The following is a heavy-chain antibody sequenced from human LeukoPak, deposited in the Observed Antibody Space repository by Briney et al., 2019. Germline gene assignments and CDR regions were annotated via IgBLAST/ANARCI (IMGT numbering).Heavy chain of an antibody. CDR3: VGGSGWLFGY. CDR2: IKKDGSEK. CDR1: GFTFSSYW. J-gene: IGHJ4*02. D-gene: IGHD6-19*01. V-gene: IGHV3-7*01. Sequence: GGSLRLSCAASGFTFSSYWMFWVRQPPGKGLEWVATIKKDGSEKDYADSVKGRFTISRDNAENSLSLQMNSLRADDTATYYCVGGSGWLFGYWGQGTLVTVSS.